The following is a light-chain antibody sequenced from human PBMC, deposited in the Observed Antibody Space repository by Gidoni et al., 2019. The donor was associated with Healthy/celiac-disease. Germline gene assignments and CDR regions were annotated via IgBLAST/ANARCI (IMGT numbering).Light chain of an antibody. J-gene: IGLJ2*01. CDR2: QDS. Sequence: SSELTQPPSVSVSPGQTASITCSGDKLGDKYACWYQQKPGQSPVLVIYQDSKRPSGIRERFSGSNSGNTATLTISGTQAMDEADYYCQAWDSSTAVVFGGGTKLTVL. V-gene: IGLV3-1*01. CDR3: QAWDSSTAVV. CDR1: KLGDKY.